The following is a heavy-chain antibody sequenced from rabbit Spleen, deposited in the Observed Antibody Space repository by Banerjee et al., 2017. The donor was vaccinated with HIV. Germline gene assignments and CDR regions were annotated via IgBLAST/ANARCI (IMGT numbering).Heavy chain of an antibody. CDR3: AREKSGIVGYDL. D-gene: IGHD6-1*01. Sequence: QSLEESGGDLVKPGASLTLTCTASGFSFISNYYMCWVRQAPGKGLEWIACIYAGSSGNTYYASWAKGRFTISKTSSTTVTLQMTSLTVADTATYFCAREKSGIVGYDLWGQGTLVTVS. J-gene: IGHJ3*01. CDR2: IYAGSSGNT. CDR1: GFSFISNYY. V-gene: IGHV1S40*01.